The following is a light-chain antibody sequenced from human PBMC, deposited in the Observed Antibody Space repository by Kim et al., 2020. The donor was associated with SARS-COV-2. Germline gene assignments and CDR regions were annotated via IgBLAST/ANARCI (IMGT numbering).Light chain of an antibody. J-gene: IGLJ1*01. CDR2: RDN. CDR1: KLGDTY. CDR3: QAWDSSIYV. V-gene: IGLV3-1*01. Sequence: SVSPGQTASITCSGDKLGDTYASWYQQKPGQSPVVVIFRDNRRPSGIPERFSGSNSGNTATLTISGTQAMDEADYYCQAWDSSIYVFGTGTKVTVL.